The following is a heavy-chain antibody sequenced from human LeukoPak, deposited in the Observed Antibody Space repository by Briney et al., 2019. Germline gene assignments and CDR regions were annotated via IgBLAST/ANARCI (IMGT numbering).Heavy chain of an antibody. CDR1: GFTFSSYS. D-gene: IGHD6-13*01. V-gene: IGHV3-21*01. CDR3: ARGKEEVIAAAGY. J-gene: IGHJ4*02. Sequence: GGSLRLSCAASGFTFSSYSMNWVRQAPGKGLEWVSSISSSSSYIYYADSVKGRFTISRDNAKNSLYLQMNSLRAEDTAVYYCARGKEEVIAAAGYWGQGTLVTVSS. CDR2: ISSSSSYI.